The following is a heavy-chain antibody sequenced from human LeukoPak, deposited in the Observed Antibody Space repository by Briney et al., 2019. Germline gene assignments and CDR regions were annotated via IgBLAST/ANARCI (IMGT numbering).Heavy chain of an antibody. CDR3: AKGYNSGWFVS. CDR1: GFTFSSYA. CDR2: ISDSGGGT. D-gene: IGHD6-19*01. J-gene: IGHJ5*02. Sequence: GGSLRLSCAASGFTFSSYAMTWVRQAPGKGLEWVSGISDSGGGTYYADSVKGRFTISRDNSKNTVHLQMNSLRAEDTALYYCAKGYNSGWFVSWGQGALVTVSS. V-gene: IGHV3-23*01.